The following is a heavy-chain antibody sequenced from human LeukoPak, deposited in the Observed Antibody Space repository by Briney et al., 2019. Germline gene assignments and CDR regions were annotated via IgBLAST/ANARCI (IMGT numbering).Heavy chain of an antibody. J-gene: IGHJ4*01. V-gene: IGHV3-74*01. CDR2: INTDGSST. Sequence: GGSLRLSCAASGFEFISYGMQWVRQAPGKGLVWVSRINTDGSSTSYADSVKGRFTVSRDNAKNTLFLLVNSLRVEDTAVYFCTRELPREVTLDYWGQGTPVTVSS. CDR1: GFEFISYG. D-gene: IGHD2-21*02. CDR3: TRELPREVTLDY.